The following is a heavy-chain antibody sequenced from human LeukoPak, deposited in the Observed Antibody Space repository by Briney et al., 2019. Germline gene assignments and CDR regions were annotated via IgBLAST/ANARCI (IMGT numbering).Heavy chain of an antibody. CDR3: ARGVQYYDFWSGRYYYMDV. D-gene: IGHD3-3*01. CDR1: GVSISSYY. Sequence: PSETLSLTCTVSGVSISSYYWSWIRQPAGKGLEWIGRIYTSGSTNYNPSLKSRVTISVDKSKNKFSLKLSSVTAADTAVYYCARGVQYYDFWSGRYYYMDVWGKGTTVTVSS. V-gene: IGHV4-4*07. CDR2: IYTSGST. J-gene: IGHJ6*03.